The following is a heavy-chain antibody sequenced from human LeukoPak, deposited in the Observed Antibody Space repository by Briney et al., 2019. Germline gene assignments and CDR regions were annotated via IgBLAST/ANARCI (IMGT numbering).Heavy chain of an antibody. CDR1: GGSISSSSYY. D-gene: IGHD6-13*01. J-gene: IGHJ4*02. V-gene: IGHV4-39*07. Sequence: SETLSLTCTVSGGSISSSSYYWGWIRQPPGKGLEWIGYIYHSGSTYYNPSLKSRVTISVDRSKNQFSLKLSSVTAADTAVYYCAREAAAGPSFDYWGQGTLVTVSS. CDR3: AREAAAGPSFDY. CDR2: IYHSGST.